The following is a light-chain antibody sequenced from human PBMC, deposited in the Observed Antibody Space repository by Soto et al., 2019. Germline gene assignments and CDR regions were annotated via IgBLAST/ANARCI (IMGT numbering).Light chain of an antibody. CDR2: EVT. CDR3: GSYAGSSTFV. Sequence: QSALTQPASVSGSPGQSITISCTGTSRDVGIYDLVSWYKHHPGRAPQLIIYEVTKRPSGVSNRFAGSKSGNTASLTISGLQAEDEAEYYGGSYAGSSTFVFGTGTKLTVL. CDR1: SRDVGIYDL. J-gene: IGLJ1*01. V-gene: IGLV2-23*02.